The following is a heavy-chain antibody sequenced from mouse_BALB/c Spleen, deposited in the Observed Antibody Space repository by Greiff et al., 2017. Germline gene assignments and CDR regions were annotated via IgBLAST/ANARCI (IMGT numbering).Heavy chain of an antibody. CDR2: IYYSGTI. CDR1: GISITTGNYR. CDR3: ARERYDYYFDY. J-gene: IGHJ2*01. D-gene: IGHD2-4*01. V-gene: IGHV3-5*02. Sequence: DVKLQESGPGLVKPSQTVSLTCTVTGISITTGNYRWSWIRQFPGNKLEWIGYIYYSGTITYNPSLTSRTTITRDTSKNQFFLEMNSLTAEDTATYYCARERYDYYFDYWGQGTTLTVSS.